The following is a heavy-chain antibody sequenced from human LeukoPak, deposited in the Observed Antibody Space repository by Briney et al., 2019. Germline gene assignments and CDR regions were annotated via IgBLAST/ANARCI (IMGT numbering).Heavy chain of an antibody. Sequence: SQTPSLTCTVSGGSISSGSYYWTWIRQPAGKGLEWIGRIYTSGSTNYNPSLKSRVTISVDTSKNQFSLKLSSVTAADTAVYYCARGGAASYYYYYGMDVWGQGTTVTVSS. J-gene: IGHJ6*02. CDR1: GGSISSGSYY. V-gene: IGHV4-61*02. CDR3: ARGGAASYYYYYGMDV. CDR2: IYTSGST. D-gene: IGHD6-13*01.